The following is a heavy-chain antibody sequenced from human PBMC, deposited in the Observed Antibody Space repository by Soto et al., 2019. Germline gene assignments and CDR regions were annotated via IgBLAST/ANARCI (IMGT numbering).Heavy chain of an antibody. CDR2: IYYSVST. J-gene: IGHJ5*02. V-gene: IGHV4-59*01. D-gene: IGHD6-6*01. CDR1: GGSISSYY. CDR3: ARSLGQEFEYSSSPRWFDH. Sequence: PSETLSLTCTVSGGSISSYYWSWIRQPPGKGLEWIGYIYYSVSTNYNPSLKSRVTISVDTSKNQFSLKLSSVTAADTAVYYCARSLGQEFEYSSSPRWFDHWGKGTLVNVSS.